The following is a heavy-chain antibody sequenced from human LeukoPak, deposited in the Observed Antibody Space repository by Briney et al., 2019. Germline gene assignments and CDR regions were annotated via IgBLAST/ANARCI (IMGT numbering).Heavy chain of an antibody. Sequence: SVRGRFTISRDNAKNSLYLLMNSLRVEDTAMYYCATKGHGSGWCPASWGQGTLVTVSS. V-gene: IGHV3-48*01. J-gene: IGHJ5*02. CDR3: ATKGHGSGWCPAS. D-gene: IGHD6-19*01.